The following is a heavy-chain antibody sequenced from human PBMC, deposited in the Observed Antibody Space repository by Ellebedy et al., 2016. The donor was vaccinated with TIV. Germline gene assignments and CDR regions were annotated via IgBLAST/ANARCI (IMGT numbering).Heavy chain of an antibody. Sequence: SETLSLTCTVSGDSITHSSYYWAWIRQPPGKGLVWIGNFYYSGSSFYNPSLKRRVTISVDTSKMQFSLNLNSVTAADTAVYYCARGDYDILTGDTSKGDFDSWGQGTLVTVSS. CDR3: ARGDYDILTGDTSKGDFDS. J-gene: IGHJ4*02. CDR2: FYYSGSS. CDR1: GDSITHSSYY. D-gene: IGHD3-9*01. V-gene: IGHV4-39*07.